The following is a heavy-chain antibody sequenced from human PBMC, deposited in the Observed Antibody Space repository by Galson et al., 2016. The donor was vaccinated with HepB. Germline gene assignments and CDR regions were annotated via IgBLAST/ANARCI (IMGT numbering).Heavy chain of an antibody. CDR2: IRPSGGNT. CDR1: GYTFNTYN. J-gene: IGHJ4*02. Sequence: SGYTFNTYNMHWVRQAPGQGLEWMGIIRPSGGNTIYARKFQDRITMTRDTSTSTVYMELISLRSEDTAVYYCARELDHSFYFDYWGQGTLLTVSS. CDR3: ARELDHSFYFDY. V-gene: IGHV1-46*02. D-gene: IGHD1-14*01.